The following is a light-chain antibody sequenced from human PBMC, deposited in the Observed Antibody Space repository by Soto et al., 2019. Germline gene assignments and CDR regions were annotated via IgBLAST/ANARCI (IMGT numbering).Light chain of an antibody. V-gene: IGKV3-15*01. CDR3: QQYSSWLWT. Sequence: ILMTQSPATLPAPPGERANFSFRASQSIYTKLASYQQTPGQAPRLLIYGASNRATGVPARISGSVYGTEFTLTIASXQSEDCAVNYCQQYSSWLWTLGRGTKVDI. CDR2: GAS. J-gene: IGKJ1*01. CDR1: QSIYTK.